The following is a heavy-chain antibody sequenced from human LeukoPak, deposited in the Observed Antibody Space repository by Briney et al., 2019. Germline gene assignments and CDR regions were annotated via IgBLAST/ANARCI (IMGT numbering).Heavy chain of an antibody. J-gene: IGHJ4*02. V-gene: IGHV3-23*01. Sequence: GGSLRLSCAASGFTFSSYAMSWVRQTPGEGLGWVSAISGSGGSTYYADSVKGRFTISRENSKNTLYLQMNSLRAEDTAVYYCARACIAAAGNYFDYWGQGTLVTVSS. CDR3: ARACIAAAGNYFDY. CDR2: ISGSGGST. CDR1: GFTFSSYA. D-gene: IGHD6-13*01.